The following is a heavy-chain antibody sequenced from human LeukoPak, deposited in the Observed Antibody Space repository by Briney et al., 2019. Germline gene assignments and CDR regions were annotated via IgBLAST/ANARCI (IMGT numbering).Heavy chain of an antibody. CDR1: GFTFSNYA. V-gene: IGHV3-23*01. Sequence: GGTLRLSCAASGFTFSNYAMSWVRQAPGKGLEWVSAISGSGDSTYYADSVKGRFTISRDDSKSTLYLQMDSLRAEDTAVYHCAKDRSDTTMVYNFDYWGQGTLVTVSS. D-gene: IGHD4/OR15-4a*01. CDR3: AKDRSDTTMVYNFDY. CDR2: ISGSGDST. J-gene: IGHJ4*02.